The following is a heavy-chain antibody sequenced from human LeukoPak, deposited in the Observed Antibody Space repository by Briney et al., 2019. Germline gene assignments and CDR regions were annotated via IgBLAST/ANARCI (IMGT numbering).Heavy chain of an antibody. V-gene: IGHV1-69*05. D-gene: IGHD6-13*01. CDR1: GGTFSSYA. CDR2: IIPIFGKA. CDR3: ARGTKAAGSDY. J-gene: IGHJ4*02. Sequence: ASVKVSCKASGGTFSSYAISWVRQAPGQGLEWMGGIIPIFGKANYAQKFQGRVTITTDESTSTAYMELSSLRSEDTAVYYCARGTKAAGSDYWGQGTLVTVSS.